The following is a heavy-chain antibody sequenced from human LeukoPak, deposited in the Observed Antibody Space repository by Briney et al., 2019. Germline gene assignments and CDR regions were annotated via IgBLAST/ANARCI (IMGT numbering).Heavy chain of an antibody. CDR3: ARDAAIFDSSGYYFLW. V-gene: IGHV1-69*13. CDR2: ITPMFGTA. Sequence: GASVKVPCKASGGTFSRSGISWVRQAPGQGLEWMGGITPMFGTANYAQKFQGRVTITADESTSTAYLELTSLRSEDTAIYYCARDAAIFDSSGYYFLWWGQGALVTVSS. CDR1: GGTFSRSG. D-gene: IGHD3-22*01. J-gene: IGHJ4*02.